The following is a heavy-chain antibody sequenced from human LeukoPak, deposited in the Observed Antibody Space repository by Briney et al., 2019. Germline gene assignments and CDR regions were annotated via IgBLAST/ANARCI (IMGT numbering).Heavy chain of an antibody. CDR3: AKVQGYYYGMDV. J-gene: IGHJ6*02. CDR2: ISGSGGST. Sequence: GGSLRLSCAASGFTFSSYAMSWVRQAPGKGLEWVSAISGSGGSTHYADSVKGRFTISRDNSKNTLYLQMNSLRAEDTAVYYCAKVQGYYYGMDVWGQGTTVTVSS. CDR1: GFTFSSYA. V-gene: IGHV3-23*01.